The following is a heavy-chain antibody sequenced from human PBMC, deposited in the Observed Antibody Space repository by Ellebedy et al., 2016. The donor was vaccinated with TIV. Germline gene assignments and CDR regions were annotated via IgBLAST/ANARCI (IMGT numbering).Heavy chain of an antibody. CDR3: ARDEWSNADYYYHGMDV. J-gene: IGHJ6*02. CDR2: ISYGGNDK. Sequence: GGSLRLSCAASGFTFSTYAMHWVRQASGKGLEWVALISYGGNDKYYADSVKGRFTISRDNSKNIVYLQINSLRPEDTAVFYCARDEWSNADYYYHGMDVWGQGTTVTVSS. D-gene: IGHD3-16*01. CDR1: GFTFSTYA. V-gene: IGHV3-30*01.